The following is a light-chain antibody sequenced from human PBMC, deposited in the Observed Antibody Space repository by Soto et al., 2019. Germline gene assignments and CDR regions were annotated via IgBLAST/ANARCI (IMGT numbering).Light chain of an antibody. Sequence: EVVMTQSPATVSVSPVEIATLSFMASQTVRDNLGWYQQKPGQPPRLLIYGATTRATGIPARFSGSGSGTEFTLTISSLQSEDFAVYYCQQYNNWPLTFGGGTKVDIK. CDR3: QQYNNWPLT. V-gene: IGKV3D-15*01. CDR1: QTVRDN. J-gene: IGKJ4*01. CDR2: GAT.